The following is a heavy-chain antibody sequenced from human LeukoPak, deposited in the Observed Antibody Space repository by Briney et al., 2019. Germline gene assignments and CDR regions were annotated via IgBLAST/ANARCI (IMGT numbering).Heavy chain of an antibody. Sequence: GGSLRLSCAASGFTFSDYYMSWIRQAPGKGLEWVSYISSSGSTIYYADSVKGRFTISRDNAKNSLYLQMNSLRAEDTAVYYCARTQVRITMIVVVKGAYYFDYWGQGTLVTVSS. CDR1: GFTFSDYY. D-gene: IGHD3-22*01. CDR3: ARTQVRITMIVVVKGAYYFDY. J-gene: IGHJ4*02. CDR2: ISSSGSTI. V-gene: IGHV3-11*04.